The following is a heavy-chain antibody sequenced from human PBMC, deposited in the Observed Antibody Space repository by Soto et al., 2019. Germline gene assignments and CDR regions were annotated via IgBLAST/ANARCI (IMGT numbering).Heavy chain of an antibody. CDR1: VFTFNSNS. V-gene: IGHV3-23*01. CDR2: IRDYGITT. J-gene: IGHJ5*02. Sequence: VGSLRLSWTASVFTFNSNSMSWVRQAPGKGLEWLSIIRDYGITTYYAASVKGRFTISRDNSINTLYLQMNSLRAEHTAVYYCAKTYVGGANFPLGSWGQGILVTVSS. D-gene: IGHD1-26*01. CDR3: AKTYVGGANFPLGS.